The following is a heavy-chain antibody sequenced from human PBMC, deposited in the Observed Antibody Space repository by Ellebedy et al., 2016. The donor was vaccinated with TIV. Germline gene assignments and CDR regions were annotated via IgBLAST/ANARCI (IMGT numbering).Heavy chain of an antibody. J-gene: IGHJ5*01. CDR3: ARRASYGDYAVQVNSWFDS. V-gene: IGHV3-7*01. Sequence: PGGSLRLSCAAPGFNFRSYWMTWVRQAPGKGLEWVAKIRQEGDEIYYVESVKGRFTISRDNAKNSLFLQMNSLRVEDTAVYYCARRASYGDYAVQVNSWFDSWGQGTLVTVSS. CDR2: IRQEGDEI. D-gene: IGHD4-17*01. CDR1: GFNFRSYW.